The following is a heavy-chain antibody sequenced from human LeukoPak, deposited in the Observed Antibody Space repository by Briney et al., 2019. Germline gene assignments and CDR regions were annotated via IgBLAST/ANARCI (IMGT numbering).Heavy chain of an antibody. Sequence: PGGSLRLSCAASGFTFSSYTMNWVRQAPGRGLEWVAYIRSSGSAMNYADAVKGRFIISRDNAQNSLFLRMNSPRAEDTGVYYCARGDPGSTWSCFDNWGLGTLVTVSP. CDR2: IRSSGSAM. CDR3: ARGDPGSTWSCFDN. D-gene: IGHD6-13*01. CDR1: GFTFSSYT. V-gene: IGHV3-48*04. J-gene: IGHJ4*02.